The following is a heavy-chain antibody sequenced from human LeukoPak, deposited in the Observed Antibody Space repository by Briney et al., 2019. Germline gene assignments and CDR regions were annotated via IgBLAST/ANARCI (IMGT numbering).Heavy chain of an antibody. D-gene: IGHD5-18*01. CDR1: GFSLSSYW. CDR2: IKQDGSEK. Sequence: GGSLRLSCAASGFSLSSYWMNWVRQAPGKGLEWMANIKQDGSEKYYVDSVKGRFTISRDNAKNSLYLQMNSLRAEDTAVYYCASGGYSFFYWGQGTLVTVSS. CDR3: ASGGYSFFY. J-gene: IGHJ4*02. V-gene: IGHV3-7*03.